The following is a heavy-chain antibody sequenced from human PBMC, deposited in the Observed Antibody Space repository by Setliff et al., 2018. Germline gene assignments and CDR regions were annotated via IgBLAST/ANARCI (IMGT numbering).Heavy chain of an antibody. CDR3: ARGEFAPDY. CDR2: IYYSGST. Sequence: LSLTCTVSGGSISSSSYYWGWIRQPPGKGLEWIGSIYYSGSTNYNPSLKSRVSLSVDTSKNHISLNVTSVTAADTAVYFCARGEFAPDYWGQGMLVTVSS. CDR1: GGSISSSSYY. D-gene: IGHD3-10*01. V-gene: IGHV4-39*02. J-gene: IGHJ4*02.